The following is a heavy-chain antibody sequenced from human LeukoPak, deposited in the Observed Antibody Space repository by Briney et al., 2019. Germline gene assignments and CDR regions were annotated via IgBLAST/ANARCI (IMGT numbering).Heavy chain of an antibody. V-gene: IGHV3-7*03. CDR2: IKQDGSEK. CDR3: AKNAPLDY. J-gene: IGHJ4*02. CDR1: GFTFSSYW. Sequence: GGSLRLSCAASGFTFSSYWKSWVRQAPGKGLEWVANIKQDGSEKNYVDSVKGRFTISRDNAKNSLYLQMNSLRAEDTAVYYCAKNAPLDYWGQGTLVTVSS.